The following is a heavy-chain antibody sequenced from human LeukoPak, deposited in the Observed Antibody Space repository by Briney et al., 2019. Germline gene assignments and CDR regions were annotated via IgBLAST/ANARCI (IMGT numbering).Heavy chain of an antibody. V-gene: IGHV1-18*01. CDR2: ISAYNGNT. Sequence: ASVKVSCKASGYTFTSYGISWVRQAPGQGLEWMGWISAYNGNTNYAQKLQGRVTMTTDTSTSTAYMELRSLRSDDTAVYYRARDLIETYCGGDCHPTLFDYWGQGTLVTVSS. CDR1: GYTFTSYG. D-gene: IGHD2-21*02. CDR3: ARDLIETYCGGDCHPTLFDY. J-gene: IGHJ4*02.